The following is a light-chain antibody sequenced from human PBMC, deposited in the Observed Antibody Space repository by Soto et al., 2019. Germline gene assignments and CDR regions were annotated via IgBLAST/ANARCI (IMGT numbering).Light chain of an antibody. CDR2: DVS. Sequence: QSVLTQPRSVSGSPGQSVTISCTGTSSNVGGYNYVSWYQQHPGKVPKLLIYDVSKRPSGVPDRFSGSKSGNTASLTISGLHAEDEADYYCCSYEGIYTSYGFGTGTKVTVL. CDR1: SSNVGGYNY. CDR3: CSYEGIYTSYG. V-gene: IGLV2-11*01. J-gene: IGLJ1*01.